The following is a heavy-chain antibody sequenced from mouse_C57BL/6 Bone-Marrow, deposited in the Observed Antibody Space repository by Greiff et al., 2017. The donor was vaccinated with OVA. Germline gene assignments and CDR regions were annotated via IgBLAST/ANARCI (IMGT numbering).Heavy chain of an antibody. CDR2: IHPNSGST. Sequence: QVQLQQPGAELVKPGASVKLSCKASGYTFTSYWMHWVKQRPGQGLEWIGMIHPNSGSTNYNEKFKSKATLTVDKSSSTAYMQLSSLTSEDSAVYYCAREGYDGSSWFAYWGQGTLVTVSA. V-gene: IGHV1-64*01. J-gene: IGHJ3*01. D-gene: IGHD2-3*01. CDR1: GYTFTSYW. CDR3: AREGYDGSSWFAY.